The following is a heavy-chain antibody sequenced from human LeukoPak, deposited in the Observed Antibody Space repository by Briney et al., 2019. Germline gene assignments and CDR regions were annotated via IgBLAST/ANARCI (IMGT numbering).Heavy chain of an antibody. CDR1: GDSISSYY. V-gene: IGHV4-4*07. Sequence: SETLSLTCTVSGDSISSYYWNWIRQPAGKGLQWIGRIYTSGNTNYNPSLKSRVTMSVDTSKKQFSLKLSSVTAADTAVYYCARVRSGYDYYYYYMDVWGKGTTVTVSS. J-gene: IGHJ6*03. D-gene: IGHD3-3*01. CDR2: IYTSGNT. CDR3: ARVRSGYDYYYYYMDV.